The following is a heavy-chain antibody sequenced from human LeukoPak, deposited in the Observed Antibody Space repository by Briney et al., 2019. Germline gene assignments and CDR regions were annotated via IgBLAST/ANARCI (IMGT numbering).Heavy chain of an antibody. J-gene: IGHJ5*02. CDR2: ISANGVDT. D-gene: IGHD2-8*02. CDR3: AKDVWWSVS. V-gene: IGHV3-23*01. Sequence: PGGSQRLSCVASGFTFSNHAMTWVRQAPGKGLEWVSAISANGVDTFYAPSVKGRFTISRDNSKNTLYLQISSLRAEDTAIYYCAKDVWWSVSWGQGTLVTVSS. CDR1: GFTFSNHA.